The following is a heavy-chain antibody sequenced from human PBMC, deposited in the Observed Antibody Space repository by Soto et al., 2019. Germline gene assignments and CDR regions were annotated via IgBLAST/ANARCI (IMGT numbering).Heavy chain of an antibody. Sequence: PSETLSLTCTVSGGSISSYYWSWIRQPAGKGLEWIGRIYTSGSTNYNPSLKSRVTMSVDTSKNQFSLKLSSVTAADTAVYYCARGGVVPADNWFDPWGQGTLVTVSS. V-gene: IGHV4-4*07. CDR3: ARGGVVPADNWFDP. CDR1: GGSISSYY. D-gene: IGHD2-2*01. J-gene: IGHJ5*02. CDR2: IYTSGST.